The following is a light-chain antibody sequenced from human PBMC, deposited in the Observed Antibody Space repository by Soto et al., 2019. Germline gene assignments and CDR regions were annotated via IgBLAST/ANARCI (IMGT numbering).Light chain of an antibody. CDR1: SGSVSTSYY. V-gene: IGLV8-61*01. CDR3: ALYVCSCRVV. CDR2: NTT. Sequence: QTVVTQEPSFSVSPGGTVILTCGLTSGSVSTSYYPSWYQQSPGLAPRTLIYNTTTRSSGVPDRFSGSILGNKAALTITGAQSDDESDSPCALYVCSCRVVFGGWTQL. J-gene: IGLJ3*02.